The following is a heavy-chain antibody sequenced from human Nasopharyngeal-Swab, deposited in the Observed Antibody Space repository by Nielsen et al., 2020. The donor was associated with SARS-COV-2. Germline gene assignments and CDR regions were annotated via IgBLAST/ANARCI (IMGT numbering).Heavy chain of an antibody. CDR2: TYYRSKWYN. CDR3: ARVGPRHDDFWSSYSFDY. CDR1: GDSVSSNSAA. D-gene: IGHD3-3*01. V-gene: IGHV6-1*01. Sequence: LRLSCAISGDSVSSNSAAWNWIRQSPSRGLEWLGRTYYRSKWYNDYAVPVKSRITINPDTSKNQFSLQLNSVTPEDTAVYYCARVGPRHDDFWSSYSFDYWGQGTLVTVSS. J-gene: IGHJ4*02.